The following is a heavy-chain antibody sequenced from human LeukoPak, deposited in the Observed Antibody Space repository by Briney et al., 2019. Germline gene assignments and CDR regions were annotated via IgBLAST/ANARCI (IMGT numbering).Heavy chain of an antibody. V-gene: IGHV3-21*04. CDR3: AKAHYYGSGSYSHYYGMDV. CDR2: ISSSSSYI. J-gene: IGHJ6*02. CDR1: GFTFSSYS. Sequence: GGSLRLSCAASGFTFSSYSMNWVRQAPGKGLEWVSSISSSSSYIYYADSVKGRFTISRDNSKNTLYLQMNSLRAEDTAVYYCAKAHYYGSGSYSHYYGMDVWGQGTTVTVSS. D-gene: IGHD3-10*01.